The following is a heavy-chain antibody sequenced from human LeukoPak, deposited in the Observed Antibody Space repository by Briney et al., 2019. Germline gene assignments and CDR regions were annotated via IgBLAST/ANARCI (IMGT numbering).Heavy chain of an antibody. V-gene: IGHV1-69*01. CDR1: GGTFSSYA. D-gene: IGHD3-22*01. CDR3: ARSRFSSGCFSYVDY. Sequence: WASVKVSCKASGGTFSSYAISWVRQAPGQGLEWMGGIIPIFGTANYAQKFQGRVTITADESTSTAYMELSSLRSEDTAVYYCARSRFSSGCFSYVDYWGQGTLVTVSS. CDR2: IIPIFGTA. J-gene: IGHJ4*02.